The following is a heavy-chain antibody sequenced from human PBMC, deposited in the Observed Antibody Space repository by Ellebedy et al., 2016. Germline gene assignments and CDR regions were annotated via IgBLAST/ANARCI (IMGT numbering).Heavy chain of an antibody. CDR1: GFTVSSNY. D-gene: IGHD5-24*01. J-gene: IGHJ3*02. CDR3: AREGWLQGNDAFDI. CDR2: IYSGGST. V-gene: IGHV3-53*01. Sequence: GGSLRLSCAASGFTVSSNYMSWVRQAPGKGLEWVSVIYSGGSTYYADSVKGRFTISRDNSKNTLYLQMNSLRAEDTAVYYCAREGWLQGNDAFDIWGQGTMVTVSS.